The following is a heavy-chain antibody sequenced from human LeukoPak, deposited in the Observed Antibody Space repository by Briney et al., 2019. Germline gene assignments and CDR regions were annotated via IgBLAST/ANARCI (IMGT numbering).Heavy chain of an antibody. Sequence: GESLKISCKGSGYSFTSYWIGWVRQMPGKGLEWMGIIYPGDSDTRYSPSFQGQVTISADKSISTAYLQWSSLKASDTAMYYCARPRPIGSSGTIFGVVIPSHFDYWGQGTLVTVSS. V-gene: IGHV5-51*01. CDR3: ARPRPIGSSGTIFGVVIPSHFDY. J-gene: IGHJ4*02. CDR2: IYPGDSDT. D-gene: IGHD3-3*01. CDR1: GYSFTSYW.